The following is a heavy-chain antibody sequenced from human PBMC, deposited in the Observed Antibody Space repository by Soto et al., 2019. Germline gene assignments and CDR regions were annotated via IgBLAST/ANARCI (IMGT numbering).Heavy chain of an antibody. CDR2: ISHDGSNK. CDR1: GFTFSSYG. CDR3: AKETYSGPLDY. J-gene: IGHJ4*02. D-gene: IGHD2-15*01. Sequence: QVQLVESGGGVVQPGRSLRLSCAASGFTFSSYGMHWVRQAPGKGLEWVAVISHDGSNKYYADSVKGRFTISRDSSKNTLYLQRNSLRAEDTAVYYCAKETYSGPLDYWGQGTLVTVSS. V-gene: IGHV3-30*18.